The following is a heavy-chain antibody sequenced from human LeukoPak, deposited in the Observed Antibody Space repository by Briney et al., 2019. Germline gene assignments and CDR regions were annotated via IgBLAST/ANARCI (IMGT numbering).Heavy chain of an antibody. CDR3: ARQSLGLLYYFDY. CDR1: GGSISSGSYY. Sequence: PSETLSLTCTVSGGSISSGSYYWSWIRQPAGKGLEWIGRIEASGNTNYNPSLNSRVTLSVDTSKNQFSLKLSSVTAADTAVYYCARQSLGLLYYFDYWGQGTLVTVSS. V-gene: IGHV4-61*02. J-gene: IGHJ4*02. CDR2: IEASGNT. D-gene: IGHD3-16*01.